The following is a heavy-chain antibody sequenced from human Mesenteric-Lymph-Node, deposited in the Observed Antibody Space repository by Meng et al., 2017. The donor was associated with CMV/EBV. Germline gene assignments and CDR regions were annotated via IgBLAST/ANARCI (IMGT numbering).Heavy chain of an antibody. J-gene: IGHJ4*02. D-gene: IGHD1-26*01. CDR1: FTVTGFY. Sequence: FTVTGFYMHWVRQAPGQGLEWMGWINPDSGGTNYAQMFQGRVTMTRDTSISTAYMELNRLTSDDTAVYYCARDMSLGGDPTYYFDFWGQGTLVTVSS. CDR2: INPDSGGT. CDR3: ARDMSLGGDPTYYFDF. V-gene: IGHV1-2*02.